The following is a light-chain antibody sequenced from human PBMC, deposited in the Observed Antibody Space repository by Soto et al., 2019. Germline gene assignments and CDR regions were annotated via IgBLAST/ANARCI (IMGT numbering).Light chain of an antibody. CDR2: DVS. J-gene: IGLJ1*01. Sequence: QSALTQPRSVSGSPGQSVTISCTGTSSDVGGYNYVSWYQQHPGKAPKLMIYDVSKRPSGVPDRFSGSKSGNTASLTISGLQAEDEADYCCCSYAGSYTYVFATGTKLTVL. CDR1: SSDVGGYNY. V-gene: IGLV2-11*01. CDR3: CSYAGSYTYV.